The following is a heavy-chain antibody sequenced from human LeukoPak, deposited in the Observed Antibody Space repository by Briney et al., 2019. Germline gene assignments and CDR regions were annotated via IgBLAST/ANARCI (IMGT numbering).Heavy chain of an antibody. J-gene: IGHJ4*02. CDR2: ISGSGGST. V-gene: IGHV3-23*01. CDR1: GFTFSSYA. D-gene: IGHD2-21*02. CDR3: AKWGLGQPLLA. Sequence: GGSLGLSCAASGFTFSSYAMSWVRQAPGKGLEWVSAISGSGGSTYYADSVKGRFTISRDNSKNTLYLQMNSLRAEDTAVYYCAKWGLGQPLLAWGQGTLVTVSS.